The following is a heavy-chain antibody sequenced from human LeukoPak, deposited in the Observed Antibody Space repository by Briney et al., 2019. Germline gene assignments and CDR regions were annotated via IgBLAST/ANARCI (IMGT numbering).Heavy chain of an antibody. J-gene: IGHJ3*01. Sequence: GRSLRLSCAASGFTVSSSYMTWVRQAPGKGLEWVSVIRSGGSTVYADSVKGRFTISRDNSKNTLYLQLNSLRAEDTAVYYCAREGSGRTAYNDGLDVWGQGTMVTVSS. D-gene: IGHD3-10*01. V-gene: IGHV3-53*01. CDR1: GFTVSSSY. CDR2: IRSGGST. CDR3: AREGSGRTAYNDGLDV.